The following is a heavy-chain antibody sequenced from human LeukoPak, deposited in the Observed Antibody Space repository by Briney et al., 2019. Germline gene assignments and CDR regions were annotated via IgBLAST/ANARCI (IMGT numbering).Heavy chain of an antibody. J-gene: IGHJ4*02. CDR3: AKDRVVATIPYYFDC. Sequence: GGSLRLSCAASGFTFSIYAMSWVRQAPGKGLEWVSAISGSGGNTYYADSVKGRFTISRDNSKNTLYLQMNSLRAEDAAVYYCAKDRVVATIPYYFDCWGQGTLVTVSS. CDR2: ISGSGGNT. D-gene: IGHD5-12*01. CDR1: GFTFSIYA. V-gene: IGHV3-23*01.